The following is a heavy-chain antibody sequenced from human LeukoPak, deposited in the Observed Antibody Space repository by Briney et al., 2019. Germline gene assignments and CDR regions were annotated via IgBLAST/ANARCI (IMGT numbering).Heavy chain of an antibody. Sequence: GGSLRLSCAASEFSFSSYSMSWVRQAPGKGLEWVANIKPDGSEKNYLDSLKGRFTISRDNAKNSLYLQMNSLRAEYRAFYYRACCGLYHWYFELWGRGTLVTVSS. CDR3: ACCGLYHWYFEL. V-gene: IGHV3-7*01. CDR1: EFSFSSYS. J-gene: IGHJ2*01. CDR2: IKPDGSEK. D-gene: IGHD2/OR15-2a*01.